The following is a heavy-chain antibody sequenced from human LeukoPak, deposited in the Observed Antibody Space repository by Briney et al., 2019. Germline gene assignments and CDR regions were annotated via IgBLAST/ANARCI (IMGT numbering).Heavy chain of an antibody. J-gene: IGHJ5*02. CDR3: ASLGYCSSTSCPPENWFDP. CDR2: INHSGST. V-gene: IGHV4-34*01. Sequence: LETLSLTCAVYGGSFSGYYWSWIRQPPGKGLEWIGEINHSGSTNYNPSLKSRVTISVDTSKNQFSLKLSSVTAADTAVYYCASLGYCSSTSCPPENWFDPWGQGTLVTVSS. D-gene: IGHD2-2*01. CDR1: GGSFSGYY.